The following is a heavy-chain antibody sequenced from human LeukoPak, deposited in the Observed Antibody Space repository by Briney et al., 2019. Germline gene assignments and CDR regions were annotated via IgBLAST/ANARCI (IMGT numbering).Heavy chain of an antibody. J-gene: IGHJ4*02. CDR2: ICKNSGSI. CDR1: GFTWHGYG. CDR3: AKGGSFIVATDGGDYFDY. D-gene: IGHD5-12*01. V-gene: IGHV3-9*01. Sequence: YLSLTCSASGFTWHGYGMERVRQAQGQGREGLTDICKNSGSIGYAFSVKGRFTISRDNAKNSLYLQMNSLRADDTALYYCAKGGSFIVATDGGDYFDYWGQGTLVTVSS.